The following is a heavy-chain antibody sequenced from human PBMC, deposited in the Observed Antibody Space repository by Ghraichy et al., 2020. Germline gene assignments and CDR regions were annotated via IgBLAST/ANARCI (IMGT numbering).Heavy chain of an antibody. D-gene: IGHD6-19*01. CDR3: AKLVAWDSSGWVYFDY. J-gene: IGHJ4*02. Sequence: GGSLRLSCAASGFTFSSYAMSWVRQAPGKGLEWVSAISGSGGSTYYADSVKGRFTISRDNSKNTLYLQMNSLRAEDTAVYYCAKLVAWDSSGWVYFDYWGQGTLVTVSS. CDR1: GFTFSSYA. V-gene: IGHV3-23*01. CDR2: ISGSGGST.